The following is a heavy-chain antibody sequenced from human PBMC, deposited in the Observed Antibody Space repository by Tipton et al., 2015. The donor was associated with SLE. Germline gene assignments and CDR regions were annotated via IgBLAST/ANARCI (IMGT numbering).Heavy chain of an antibody. V-gene: IGHV4-30-4*01. Sequence: TLSLTCTVSGGSISSGDYYWSWIRQPPGKGLEWIGYIYYSGSTYYNPSLKSRVTISVDTSKNQFSLKLSSVTAADTAVYYCARAPFPHYYGSGSYYHYWGQGTLVTVSS. J-gene: IGHJ4*02. CDR3: ARAPFPHYYGSGSYYHY. CDR2: IYYSGST. D-gene: IGHD3-10*01. CDR1: GGSISSGDYY.